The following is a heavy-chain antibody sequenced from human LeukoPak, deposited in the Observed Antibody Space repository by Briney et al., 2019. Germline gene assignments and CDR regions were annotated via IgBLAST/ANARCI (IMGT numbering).Heavy chain of an antibody. D-gene: IGHD6-13*01. CDR2: IIPIFGTS. Sequence: SVKVSCKASGYTFTGYYMHWVRQAPGQGLEWMGRIIPIFGTSKNAQKFQGRVTISADKSTSTAYMELSSLRSEDTAVYYCAAGWGAAVGGFDPWGQGTLVTVSS. CDR3: AAGWGAAVGGFDP. V-gene: IGHV1-69*06. J-gene: IGHJ5*02. CDR1: GYTFTGYY.